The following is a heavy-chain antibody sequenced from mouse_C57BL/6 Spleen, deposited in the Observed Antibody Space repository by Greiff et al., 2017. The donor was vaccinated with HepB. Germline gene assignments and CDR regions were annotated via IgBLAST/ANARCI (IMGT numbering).Heavy chain of an antibody. J-gene: IGHJ4*01. CDR2: INPNYGTT. CDR3: AREGSIYDGYYVYAMDY. D-gene: IGHD2-3*01. V-gene: IGHV1-39*01. Sequence: EVQGVESGPELVKPGASVKISCKASGYSFTDYNMNWVKQSNGKSLEWIGVINPNYGTTSYNQKFKGKATLTVDQSSSTAYMQLNSLTSEDSAVYYCAREGSIYDGYYVYAMDYWGQGTSVTVSS. CDR1: GYSFTDYN.